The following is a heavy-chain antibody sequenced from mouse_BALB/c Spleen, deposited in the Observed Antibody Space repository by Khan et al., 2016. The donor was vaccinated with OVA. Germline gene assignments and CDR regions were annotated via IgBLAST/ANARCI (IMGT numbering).Heavy chain of an antibody. CDR1: GFIFSSYS. CDR2: ISSGGDYT. J-gene: IGHJ3*01. V-gene: IGHV5-6*01. D-gene: IGHD4-1*01. Sequence: EVELVESGGDLVKPGGSLTLSCAASGFIFSSYSMSWVRQTPDKRLEWVATISSGGDYTYYPDSVKGRFTISRDDAKNTLYLQMSSLKSEDTAMYYWASHLTGSFAYWGQGTLVTVSA. CDR3: ASHLTGSFAY.